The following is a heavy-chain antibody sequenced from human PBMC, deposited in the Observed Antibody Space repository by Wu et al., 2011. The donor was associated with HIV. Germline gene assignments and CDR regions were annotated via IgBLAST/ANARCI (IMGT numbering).Heavy chain of an antibody. CDR3: ARDPGTMVRGVVGSG. CDR2: INPNSGGT. J-gene: IGHJ4*02. CDR1: GYTFTSYY. Sequence: QVHLVQSGAEVKKPGASVKVSCKASGYTFTSYYMHWVRQAPGQGLEWMGWINPNSGGTSYAEKFQGRVTMTRDTSISTAYMELSRLRSDDTAVYYCARDPGTMVRGVVGSGWGQGTLVTVS. V-gene: IGHV1-2*02. D-gene: IGHD3-10*01.